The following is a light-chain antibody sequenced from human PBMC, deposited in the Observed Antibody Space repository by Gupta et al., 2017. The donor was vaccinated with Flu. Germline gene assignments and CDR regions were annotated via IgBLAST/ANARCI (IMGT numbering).Light chain of an antibody. CDR2: DAS. CDR1: QDISQS. J-gene: IGKJ4*01. Sequence: IQMTQSPSSVSASVGDRVTITCQASQDISQSLNWYQQKVGQAPRLLIYDASTLKMGVPSRFSGSGSGTDFTFTITGLQSEDIVTYYCQQYDDGPLTFGGGTKVEIK. CDR3: QQYDDGPLT. V-gene: IGKV1-33*01.